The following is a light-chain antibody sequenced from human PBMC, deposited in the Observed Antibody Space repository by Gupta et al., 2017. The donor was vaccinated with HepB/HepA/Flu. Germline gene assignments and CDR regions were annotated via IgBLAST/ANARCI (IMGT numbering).Light chain of an antibody. CDR3: QQRSNWPPIT. CDR2: DAS. CDR1: QSVNVY. V-gene: IGKV3-11*01. J-gene: IGKJ5*01. Sequence: EIVLTQSPATLSLSPGERATLSFRASQSVNVYLAWYQHKPGQAPRLLIFDASNRAPGIPARFSGSGSGTDFTLTISSLEPEDFAVYYCQQRSNWPPITFGQGTRLEIK.